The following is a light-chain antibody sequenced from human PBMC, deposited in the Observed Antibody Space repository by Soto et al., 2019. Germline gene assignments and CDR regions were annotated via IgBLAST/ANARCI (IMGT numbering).Light chain of an antibody. CDR3: QQAHSFPLT. CDR1: QDIRFW. Sequence: DIQMTQSPSYVSASVGDRVTITCRASQDIRFWLAWYQHKPGKAPKPLIYGASDLRTGVPSRFSGSGSGTDFTLTIINLQPEDFATYYCQQAHSFPLTFGGGTKVEI. V-gene: IGKV1D-12*01. CDR2: GAS. J-gene: IGKJ4*01.